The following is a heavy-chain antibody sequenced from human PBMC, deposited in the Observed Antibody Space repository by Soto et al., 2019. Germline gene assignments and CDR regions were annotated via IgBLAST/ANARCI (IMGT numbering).Heavy chain of an antibody. CDR1: GYTFTSYA. CDR2: INAGNGNT. Sequence: QVQLVQSGAEVKKPGASVKVSCKASGYTFTSYAMHWVRQAPGQRLEWMGWINAGNGNTKYSQKFQGRVTITRDTSASTAYMELSSLRSEDTAVYYCARDRGIAVAGFDYCGQGTLVTVSS. J-gene: IGHJ4*02. CDR3: ARDRGIAVAGFDY. V-gene: IGHV1-3*01. D-gene: IGHD6-19*01.